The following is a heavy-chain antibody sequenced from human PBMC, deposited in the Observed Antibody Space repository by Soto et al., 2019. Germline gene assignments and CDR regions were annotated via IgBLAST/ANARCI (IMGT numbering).Heavy chain of an antibody. CDR1: GFTFSNAW. CDR3: TTDNNEYYDYMWGSYRFDY. J-gene: IGHJ4*02. V-gene: IGHV3-15*01. Sequence: EVQLVESGGGLVKPGGSLRLSCAASGFTFSNAWMSWVRQAPGKGLEWVGRIKSKTAGGTTDYAAPVKGRFTISRDDSKNTLYLQMNSLKTEDTAVYYCTTDNNEYYDYMWGSYRFDYWGQGTLVTVSS. CDR2: IKSKTAGGTT. D-gene: IGHD3-16*02.